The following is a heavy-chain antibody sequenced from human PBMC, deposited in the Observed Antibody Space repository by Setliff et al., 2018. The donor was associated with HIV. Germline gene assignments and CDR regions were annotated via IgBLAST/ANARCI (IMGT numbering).Heavy chain of an antibody. CDR1: GGSFSGYY. Sequence: SETLSLTCAVYGGSFSGYYWSWIRQSPGKGLEWIGTIYYTGYTFNNPSLTSRVTMSVDTSKSQFSLKLQSVTAADTAIYYCARHTAVNVSPSGLGYYYIDVWAKGTSVTVSS. CDR2: IYYTGYT. D-gene: IGHD3-9*01. J-gene: IGHJ6*03. CDR3: ARHTAVNVSPSGLGYYYIDV. V-gene: IGHV4-34*01.